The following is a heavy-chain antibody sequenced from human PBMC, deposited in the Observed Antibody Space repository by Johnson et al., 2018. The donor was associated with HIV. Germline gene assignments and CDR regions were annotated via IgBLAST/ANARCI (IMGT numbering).Heavy chain of an antibody. CDR1: GFTFSSYW. V-gene: IGHV3-7*05. CDR3: ALEAVRSTDAFDI. J-gene: IGHJ3*02. CDR2: IKQDGSEK. D-gene: IGHD3-10*01. Sequence: QLVESGGGLVQPGGSLRLSCAASGFTFSSYWMSWVRQSPGKGLEWVANIKQDGSEKYYVDSVKGRFTISRDNAKNSLYLQTNSLRAEDTAVYYCALEAVRSTDAFDIWGQGTMVIVSS.